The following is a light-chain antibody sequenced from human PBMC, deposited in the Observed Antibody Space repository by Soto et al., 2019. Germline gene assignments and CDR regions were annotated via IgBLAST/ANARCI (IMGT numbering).Light chain of an antibody. V-gene: IGKV3-15*01. CDR2: GAS. CDR3: NQYENWPRT. CDR1: QSVNRN. Sequence: EIVMTQSPATLSVSPGERATLSCRASQSVNRNLAWYQQKPGQAPRLLIYGASSRATGIPARFSGGGSGTEFTLSISSLQSEDFAVYHCNQYENWPRTFGQGTKVDIK. J-gene: IGKJ1*01.